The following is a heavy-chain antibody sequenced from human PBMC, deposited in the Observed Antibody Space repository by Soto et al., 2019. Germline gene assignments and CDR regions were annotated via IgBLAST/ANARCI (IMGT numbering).Heavy chain of an antibody. V-gene: IGHV3-23*01. CDR3: AKRLLGIAVAETSL. CDR1: GFTFSSYA. D-gene: IGHD6-19*01. Sequence: PGGSLRLSCAASGFTFSSYAVSWVRQAPGKGLEWVSAISGSGGSTYYADSVKGRFTISRDNSKNTLYLQMNSLRAEDTAVYYCAKRLLGIAVAETSLWGQGTLVTVSS. J-gene: IGHJ4*02. CDR2: ISGSGGST.